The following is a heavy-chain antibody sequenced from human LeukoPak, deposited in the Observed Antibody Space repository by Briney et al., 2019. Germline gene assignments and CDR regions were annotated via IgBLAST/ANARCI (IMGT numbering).Heavy chain of an antibody. D-gene: IGHD3-3*01. J-gene: IGHJ4*02. V-gene: IGHV1-69*13. CDR1: GGTFSSYA. CDR3: ARANYDFWSGYYKTRGFHFDY. Sequence: ASVKVSCKASGGTFSSYAISWVRQAPGQGLEWMGGIIPIFGTANYAQKFQGRVTITADESTSTAYMELSSLRSEDTAVYYCARANYDFWSGYYKTRGFHFDYWGRGTLVTVSS. CDR2: IIPIFGTA.